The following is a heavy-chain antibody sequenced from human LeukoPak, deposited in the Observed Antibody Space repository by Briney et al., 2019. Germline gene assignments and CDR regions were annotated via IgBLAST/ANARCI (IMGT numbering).Heavy chain of an antibody. CDR2: IYYSGST. V-gene: IGHV4-59*01. D-gene: IGHD3-3*01. CDR1: GGSISSYY. CDR3: ARPDYDFWSGYNHYWYFDL. Sequence: PSETLSLTCTVSGGSISSYYWSWIRQPPGKGLEWIGYIYYSGSTNYNPSLKSRVTISVDTSKNQFSLKLSSVTAADTAVYYCARPDYDFWSGYNHYWYFDLWGRGTLVTVSS. J-gene: IGHJ2*01.